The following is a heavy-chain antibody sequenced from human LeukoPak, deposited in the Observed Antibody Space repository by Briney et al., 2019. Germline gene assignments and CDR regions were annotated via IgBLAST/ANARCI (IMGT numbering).Heavy chain of an antibody. D-gene: IGHD6-13*01. V-gene: IGHV1-2*06. CDR2: INPNSGDT. CDR3: ARGHGSSWYNTFDY. J-gene: IGHJ4*02. Sequence: ASVEVSCKASGYTFTAYYIYWVRQAPGQGLEWVGRINPNSGDTNYAQEFQGRVTMTRDTSISTAYMELSRLRSDDTAVYYCARGHGSSWYNTFDYWGQGTLVTVSS. CDR1: GYTFTAYY.